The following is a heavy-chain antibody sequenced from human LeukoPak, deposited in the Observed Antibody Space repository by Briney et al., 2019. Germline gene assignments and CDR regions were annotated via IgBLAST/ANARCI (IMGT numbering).Heavy chain of an antibody. J-gene: IGHJ4*02. Sequence: PSETLSLTCTVSGGSISSYYWSWIRQPAGKGLEWIGRFHTSGSTSYNPSLESRVTMSVDTSKNQFSLKLSSVTAADTAVYYCARDRYYYDSSGGRIFDYWGQGTLVTVSS. CDR3: ARDRYYYDSSGGRIFDY. V-gene: IGHV4-4*07. D-gene: IGHD3-22*01. CDR2: FHTSGST. CDR1: GGSISSYY.